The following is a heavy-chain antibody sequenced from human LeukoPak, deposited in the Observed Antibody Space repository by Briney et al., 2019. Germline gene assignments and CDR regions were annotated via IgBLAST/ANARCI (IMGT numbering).Heavy chain of an antibody. D-gene: IGHD3-10*01. CDR3: AKGSGLLWFGEDYYFDY. CDR1: GFTFSSYA. Sequence: GGSLRLSCAASGFTFSSYAMSWVRQAPGKGLEWVSAMSGSGGSTYYADSVKGRFTISRDNSKNTLYLQMNSLRAEDTAVYYCAKGSGLLWFGEDYYFDYWGQGTLVTVSS. V-gene: IGHV3-23*01. CDR2: MSGSGGST. J-gene: IGHJ4*02.